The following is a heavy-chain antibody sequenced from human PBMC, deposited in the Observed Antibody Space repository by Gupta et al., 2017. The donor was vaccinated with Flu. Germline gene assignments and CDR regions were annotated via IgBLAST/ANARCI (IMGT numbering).Heavy chain of an antibody. D-gene: IGHD2-2*01. Sequence: TGSSNYMSWVRQAPGKGLEWVSVIYSGGSTYYADSVKGRFTISRHNSKNTLYLQMNSLRAEDTAVYYCARDLVVPAAPYYYYYGMDVWGQGTTVTVSS. V-gene: IGHV3-53*04. CDR3: ARDLVVPAAPYYYYYGMDV. CDR2: IYSGGST. CDR1: TGSSNY. J-gene: IGHJ6*02.